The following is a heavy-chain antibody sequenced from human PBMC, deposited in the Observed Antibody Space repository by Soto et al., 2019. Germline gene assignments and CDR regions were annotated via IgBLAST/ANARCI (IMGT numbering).Heavy chain of an antibody. V-gene: IGHV3-33*01. J-gene: IGHJ4*02. CDR3: ARFGSRQLVRPPGY. Sequence: ESGGGVVQPGRSLRLSCAASGFTFSSYGMHWVRQAPGKGLEWVAVIWYDGSNKYYADSVKGRFTISRDNSKNTLYLQMNSLRAEDTAVYYCARFGSRQLVRPPGYWGQGTLVTVSS. D-gene: IGHD6-13*01. CDR1: GFTFSSYG. CDR2: IWYDGSNK.